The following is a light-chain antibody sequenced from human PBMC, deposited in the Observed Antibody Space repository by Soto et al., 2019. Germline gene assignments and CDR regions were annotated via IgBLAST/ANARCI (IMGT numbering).Light chain of an antibody. CDR2: GAS. CDR3: KNYNHWVWT. CDR1: QSVSSSY. Sequence: EIVFTPSPGTRSLSPGESATLSCRASQSVSSSYLAWYQQNPGQDPRLLIYGASSRATGIQDRFSGSGSGTEFTLTISTLQSEDLAVYDCKNYNHWVWTVGQGTRGAIK. J-gene: IGKJ1*01. V-gene: IGKV3-20*01.